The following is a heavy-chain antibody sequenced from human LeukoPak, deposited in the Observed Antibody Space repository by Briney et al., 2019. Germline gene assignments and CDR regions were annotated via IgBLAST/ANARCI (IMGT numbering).Heavy chain of an antibody. CDR1: GGTFSSYA. CDR3: ATTPKRYYGSGSYSPLDY. V-gene: IGHV1-69*01. D-gene: IGHD3-10*01. CDR2: IIPIFDTA. J-gene: IGHJ4*02. Sequence: GASVKVSCKASGGTFSSYAISWVRQAPGQGLEWMGGIIPIFDTANYAQKFQGRVTITADESTSTAYMELSSLRSEDTAVYYCATTPKRYYGSGSYSPLDYWGQGTLVTVSS.